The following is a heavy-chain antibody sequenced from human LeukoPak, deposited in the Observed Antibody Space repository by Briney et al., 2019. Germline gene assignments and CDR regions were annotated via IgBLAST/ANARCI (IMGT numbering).Heavy chain of an antibody. D-gene: IGHD2/OR15-2a*01. V-gene: IGHV4-39*02. CDR3: AREIVSSVEY. J-gene: IGHJ4*02. Sequence: SETLSLTCTVSGGSITSARYHSGWIRQPPGKGLEWIGSGYHSGTTYYNPSLRSRLTISVDTSRNQFSLKLSSVTAADTAVYHCAREIVSSVEYWGQGSLVTVSS. CDR1: GGSITSARYH. CDR2: GYHSGTT.